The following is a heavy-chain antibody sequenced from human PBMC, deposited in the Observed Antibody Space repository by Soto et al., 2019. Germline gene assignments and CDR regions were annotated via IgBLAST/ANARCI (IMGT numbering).Heavy chain of an antibody. J-gene: IGHJ5*02. CDR3: AGGRAAGRGDWLDP. CDR1: GDSVSSNSAA. V-gene: IGHV6-1*01. Sequence: PSQTLSLTCDISGDSVSSNSAAWNWIGQSPSRGLEWLGRTYYRSKWYNDYAVSVRGGITINPDTSKNQFSLQLKSVTPGDTAVYYWAGGRAAGRGDWLDPWGQGTQVTVSS. D-gene: IGHD6-13*01. CDR2: TYYRSKWYN.